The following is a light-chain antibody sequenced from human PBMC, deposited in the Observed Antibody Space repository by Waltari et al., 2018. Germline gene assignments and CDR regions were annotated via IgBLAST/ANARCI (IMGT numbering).Light chain of an antibody. CDR3: QSFDSSLSAWV. Sequence: QSVLTQPPSVSGAPGQRVTISCTGSSSNIGSFYDVHWYQQLPGTAPKRLIYCNSNRPSGVTDRVSGSKSGTSASLAITGLQAEDEADYYCQSFDSSLSAWVFGGGTKLTVL. J-gene: IGLJ3*02. CDR2: CNS. V-gene: IGLV1-40*01. CDR1: SSNIGSFYD.